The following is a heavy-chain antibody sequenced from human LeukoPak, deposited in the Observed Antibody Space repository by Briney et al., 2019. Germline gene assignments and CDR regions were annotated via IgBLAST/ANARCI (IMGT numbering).Heavy chain of an antibody. CDR2: IIPIFGTA. D-gene: IGHD2-2*01. Sequence: ASVKVSCKASGGTFSSYAVSWVRQAPGQGLEWMGGIIPIFGTANYAQKFQGRVTITTDESTSTAYMELSSLRSEDTAVYYCARANIVVVPAGSNWFDPWGQGTLVTVSS. J-gene: IGHJ5*02. CDR1: GGTFSSYA. V-gene: IGHV1-69*05. CDR3: ARANIVVVPAGSNWFDP.